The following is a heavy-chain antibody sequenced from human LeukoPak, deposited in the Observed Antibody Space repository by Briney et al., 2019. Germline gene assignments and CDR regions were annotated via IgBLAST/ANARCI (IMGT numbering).Heavy chain of an antibody. J-gene: IGHJ4*02. CDR3: ARQSISGSSLSYFDY. D-gene: IGHD3-22*01. CDR1: GGSISSYY. Sequence: SETLSLTGTVSGGSISSYYWSWIRQPPGKGLEWNGNIYDSGSTNYNPSLKSRVTISVDTSKNQCSLKLSSVTAADTAVYYCARQSISGSSLSYFDYWGQGTLVNVSS. CDR2: IYDSGST. V-gene: IGHV4-59*01.